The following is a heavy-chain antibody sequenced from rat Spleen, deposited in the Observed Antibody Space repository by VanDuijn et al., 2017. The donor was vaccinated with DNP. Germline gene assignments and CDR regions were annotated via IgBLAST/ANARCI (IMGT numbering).Heavy chain of an antibody. J-gene: IGHJ2*01. CDR2: ISTGGGNT. Sequence: EVQLVESGGGLVQPGRSLKLSCAASGFTFSDYNMAWVRQAPKKGLEWVATISTGGGNTYYPDSVKGRFTISRDNAKNTLYLQMNSLRSEDTATYYCARSDYYYDGSYYQLGARLFDYWGQGVMVTGSS. D-gene: IGHD1-12*02. CDR1: GFTFSDYN. V-gene: IGHV5-25*01. CDR3: ARSDYYYDGSYYQLGARLFDY.